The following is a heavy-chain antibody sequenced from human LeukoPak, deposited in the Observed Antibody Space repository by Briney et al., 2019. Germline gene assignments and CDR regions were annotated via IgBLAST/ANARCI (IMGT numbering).Heavy chain of an antibody. CDR1: GGSISSGGYS. CDR2: IYHMGST. Sequence: TSETLSLTRAVSGGSISSGGYSWSWIRQPPGKGLEWIGYIYHMGSTYYNPSLKSRVTISVDRSKNQFSLKLSSVTAADTAVYYCASGWYPYYYYGMDVWGQGTTVTVSS. CDR3: ASGWYPYYYYGMDV. V-gene: IGHV4-30-2*01. D-gene: IGHD6-19*01. J-gene: IGHJ6*02.